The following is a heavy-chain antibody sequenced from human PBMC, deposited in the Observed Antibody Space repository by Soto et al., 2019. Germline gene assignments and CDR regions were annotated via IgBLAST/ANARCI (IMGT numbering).Heavy chain of an antibody. Sequence: VGPLRLSCAASGFTLSTYAMTWVRQAPGKGLECVSGIVGSGDEIHYADSVKGRFTISKDNSKNTLYLQMNSLRADDTAVYYCAKDAVYNDGLWLMNHWGQGTLVTVSS. CDR2: IVGSGDEI. J-gene: IGHJ4*02. CDR1: GFTLSTYA. D-gene: IGHD2-21*01. V-gene: IGHV3-23*01. CDR3: AKDAVYNDGLWLMNH.